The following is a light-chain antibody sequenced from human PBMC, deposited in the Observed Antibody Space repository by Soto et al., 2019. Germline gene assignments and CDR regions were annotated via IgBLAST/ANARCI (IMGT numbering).Light chain of an antibody. CDR1: SSDIGGYNY. V-gene: IGLV2-8*01. CDR3: SSYAGNKGVV. CDR2: EVS. J-gene: IGLJ2*01. Sequence: QSALTQPPSASGSPGQSVTISCTGTSSDIGGYNYVSWYQQHPGKAPKLMIYEVSKRPSGVPDRFSGSKSGNTASLTVSGLQAEDEADYYCSSYAGNKGVVFGGGTKLPS.